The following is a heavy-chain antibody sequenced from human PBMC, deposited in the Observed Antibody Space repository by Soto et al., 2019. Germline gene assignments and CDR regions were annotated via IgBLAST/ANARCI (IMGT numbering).Heavy chain of an antibody. CDR1: GFTFSSYG. J-gene: IGHJ4*02. CDR2: ISYDGSNT. V-gene: IGHV3-30*18. CDR3: AKAQASGYYIRTEFDY. Sequence: QVQLVESGGGVVQPGTSLRLSCTAFGFTFSSYGMHWVRQAPGKGLEWVAVISYDGSNTDYADSVKGRFTISRDDSKNTLDLQMSSLRAEDTAVYYCAKAQASGYYIRTEFDYWGQGTLVTVSS. D-gene: IGHD5-12*01.